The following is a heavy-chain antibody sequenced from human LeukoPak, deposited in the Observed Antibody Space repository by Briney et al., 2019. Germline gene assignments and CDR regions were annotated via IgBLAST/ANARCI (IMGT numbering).Heavy chain of an antibody. CDR2: IYYSGST. D-gene: IGHD3-22*01. Sequence: SETLSLTCTVSGGSISSGGYYWSWIRQHPGKGLEWIGYIYYSGSTYYNPSLKSRVTISVDTSKNQFSLKLSSVTAADTAVYYCARDKAGYDSTVRAFDIWGQGTVVTVSS. CDR3: ARDKAGYDSTVRAFDI. CDR1: GGSISSGGYY. V-gene: IGHV4-31*03. J-gene: IGHJ3*02.